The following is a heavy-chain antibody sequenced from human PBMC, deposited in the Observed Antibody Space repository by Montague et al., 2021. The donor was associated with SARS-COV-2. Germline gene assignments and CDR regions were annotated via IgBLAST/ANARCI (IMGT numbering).Heavy chain of an antibody. D-gene: IGHD2-2*01. V-gene: IGHV4-4*02. Sequence: SETLSLTYVVSGDSISTDNWWTWVRLPPGKGLEWVGEIYHTGSTKYKPSLKSRVTISVDTSKNQFSLKLSSATAADTAVYYCARVPYRLLFVPRYYGMDVWGQGTTVTVSS. CDR1: GDSISTDNW. J-gene: IGHJ6*02. CDR2: IYHTGST. CDR3: ARVPYRLLFVPRYYGMDV.